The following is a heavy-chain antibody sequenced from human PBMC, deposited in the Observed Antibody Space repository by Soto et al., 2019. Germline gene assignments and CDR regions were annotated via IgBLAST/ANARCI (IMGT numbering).Heavy chain of an antibody. CDR1: GFTFDDYA. J-gene: IGHJ4*02. Sequence: EVQLVESGGGLVQPGRSLRLSCAASGFTFDDYAMHWVRQGPGKGLEWVSGVTWNSGSKGYADSVKGRFTISRDNAKNSLYLQMNSLTAEDTALYYCVATGSYLRPGYLDYWGQGTLVTVSS. D-gene: IGHD1-26*01. CDR2: VTWNSGSK. CDR3: VATGSYLRPGYLDY. V-gene: IGHV3-9*01.